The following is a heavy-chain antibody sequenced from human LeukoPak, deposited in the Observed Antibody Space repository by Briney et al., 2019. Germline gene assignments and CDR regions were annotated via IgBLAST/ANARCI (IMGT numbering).Heavy chain of an antibody. CDR2: INHSGST. Sequence: PSETMSLTCVVYGGSFSGYYWSWIRQPPGKGLEWIGEINHSGSTNYNPSLKSRVTISVDTSKNQFSLKLSSVTAADTAVYFCARGHDYGVAWFQHWGQGTLVTVSS. CDR1: GGSFSGYY. J-gene: IGHJ1*01. D-gene: IGHD4-17*01. CDR3: ARGHDYGVAWFQH. V-gene: IGHV4-34*01.